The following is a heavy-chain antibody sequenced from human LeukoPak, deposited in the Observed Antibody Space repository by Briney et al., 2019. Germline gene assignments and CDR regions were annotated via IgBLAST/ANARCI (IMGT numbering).Heavy chain of an antibody. D-gene: IGHD5-24*01. Sequence: ASVNVSCKASGYTFTSYDINWVRQATGQGLEWMGWMNPNSGNTGYAQKFQGRVTMTRNTSISTAYMELSSLRSEDTAVYYCARGPEMGYELGIDYWGQGTLVTVSS. V-gene: IGHV1-8*01. CDR3: ARGPEMGYELGIDY. J-gene: IGHJ4*02. CDR1: GYTFTSYD. CDR2: MNPNSGNT.